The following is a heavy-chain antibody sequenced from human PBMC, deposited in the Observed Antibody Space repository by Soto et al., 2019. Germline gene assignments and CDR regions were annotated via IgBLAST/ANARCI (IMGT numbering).Heavy chain of an antibody. CDR2: LIPVFGSP. Sequence: QVQLVQSGAEVKKPGSSVTVSCKTSGGTFSKDAINWVRQAPGQGLEWMGLLIPVFGSPIYAQKFQGRIRIATGESTSTAFMYLSSLRFEDTGVYYCARVLGYTFELGKTRYYAMDVWGQGTMVSVSS. J-gene: IGHJ6*02. D-gene: IGHD5-18*01. CDR1: GGTFSKDA. V-gene: IGHV1-69*01. CDR3: ARVLGYTFELGKTRYYAMDV.